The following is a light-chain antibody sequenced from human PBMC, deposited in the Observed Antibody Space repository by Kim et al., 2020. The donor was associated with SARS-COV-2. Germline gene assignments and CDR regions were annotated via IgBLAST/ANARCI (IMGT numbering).Light chain of an antibody. CDR2: YKSDSDK. J-gene: IGLJ2*01. CDR1: SGINVGTYR. V-gene: IGLV5-45*01. Sequence: LTCTLRSGINVGTYRIYWYQQKPGSPPQYLLRYKSDSDKQQGSGVPSRFSGSKDASANAGILLILGLQSEDEADYYCMIWHNSAVVFGGGTQLTVL. CDR3: MIWHNSAVV.